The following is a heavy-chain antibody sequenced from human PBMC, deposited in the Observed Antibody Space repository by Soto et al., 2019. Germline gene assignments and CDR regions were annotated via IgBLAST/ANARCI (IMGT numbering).Heavy chain of an antibody. CDR1: GFTFSSYA. Sequence: GGSLRLSCAASGFTFSSYAMSWVRQAPGKGLEWVSAISGSGGSTYYADSVKGRFTISRDNSKNTLYLQMNSLRAEDTAVYYCAKDMKGYSGYDGYYYYYYMDVWGKGTTVTVSS. D-gene: IGHD5-12*01. CDR3: AKDMKGYSGYDGYYYYYYMDV. CDR2: ISGSGGST. V-gene: IGHV3-23*01. J-gene: IGHJ6*03.